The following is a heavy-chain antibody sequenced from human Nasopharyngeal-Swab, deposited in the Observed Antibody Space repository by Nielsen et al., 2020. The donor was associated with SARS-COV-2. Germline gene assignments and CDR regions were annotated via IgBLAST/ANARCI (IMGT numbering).Heavy chain of an antibody. Sequence: ASVKVSCKASGYTFPSYFMHWVRQAPGQGLEWMGIINPSGGSTSYAQKFQGRVTMTRDTSTSTVYMELSSLRSEDTAVYYCARDQAARLSHAGYWGQGTLVTVSS. CDR1: GYTFPSYF. CDR3: ARDQAARLSHAGY. V-gene: IGHV1-46*01. CDR2: INPSGGST. J-gene: IGHJ4*02. D-gene: IGHD6-6*01.